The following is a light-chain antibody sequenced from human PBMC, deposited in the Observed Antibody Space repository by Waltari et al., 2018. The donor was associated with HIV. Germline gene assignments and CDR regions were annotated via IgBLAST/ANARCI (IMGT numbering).Light chain of an antibody. CDR1: ESLMHSDGYTF. J-gene: IGKJ2*01. CDR3: MQGSHWPYT. CDR2: KVF. V-gene: IGKV2-30*02. Sequence: DIVMTQSPLSLPVTLGQPAAISCRSSESLMHSDGYTFFNWFHQSPGQPPSRLIYKVFLRDSGVPDRISGSGSATEFTLKISRVEAEDVGIYYCMQGSHWPYTFGQGTKLEI.